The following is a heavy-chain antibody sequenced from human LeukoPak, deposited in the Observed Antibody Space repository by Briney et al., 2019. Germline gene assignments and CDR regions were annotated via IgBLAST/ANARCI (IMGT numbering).Heavy chain of an antibody. CDR1: GFTFSSYA. Sequence: GGSLRLSCAASGFTFSSYAMSWVRQAPGKGLEWVSAISGSGGSTYYADSVKGRFTISRDNSKNTLYLQTNSLRAEDTAVYYCAKVHVGITMIVVERQERSPVYYFDYWGQGTLVTVSS. V-gene: IGHV3-23*01. CDR2: ISGSGGST. J-gene: IGHJ4*02. D-gene: IGHD3-22*01. CDR3: AKVHVGITMIVVERQERSPVYYFDY.